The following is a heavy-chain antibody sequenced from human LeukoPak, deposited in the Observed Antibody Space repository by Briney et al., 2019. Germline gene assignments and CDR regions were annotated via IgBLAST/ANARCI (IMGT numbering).Heavy chain of an antibody. D-gene: IGHD5-24*01. CDR1: GFTFTNHA. V-gene: IGHV3-23*01. Sequence: GGSLRLSCAASGFTFTNHAMAWVRLAPGKGLEWVSTLSDSGASTYYADSVKGRFTISRDNSRNTLYLQMDSLRADDTGVYFCARTPNRDGYSHIDFWGQGALVTVSS. CDR2: LSDSGAST. J-gene: IGHJ4*02. CDR3: ARTPNRDGYSHIDF.